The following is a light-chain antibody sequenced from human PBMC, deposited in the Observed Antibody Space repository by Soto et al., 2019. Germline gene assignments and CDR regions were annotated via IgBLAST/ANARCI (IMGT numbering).Light chain of an antibody. CDR2: GAS. J-gene: IGKJ5*01. Sequence: EIVMTQSPATLSVSPGEGATLSCRASQSVRGNLAWYQQKPGQSPRLLLYGASSRATGIPARFSGSGSGTEFTLTISSLQSEDFSVYYCQQYNNWPFITFCQGTRLEIK. CDR3: QQYNNWPFIT. CDR1: QSVRGN. V-gene: IGKV3-15*01.